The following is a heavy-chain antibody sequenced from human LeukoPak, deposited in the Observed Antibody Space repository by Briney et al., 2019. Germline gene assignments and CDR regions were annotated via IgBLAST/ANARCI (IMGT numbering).Heavy chain of an antibody. V-gene: IGHV3-21*01. D-gene: IGHD1-26*01. CDR3: AREMGGAFDI. Sequence: GGSLRLSCAASGFTFSSYSMNWVRQAPGKGLGWVSSISSSSSYIYYADSVKGRFTISRDNAKNSLYLQMNSLRAEDTAVYYCAREMGGAFDIWGQGTMVTVSS. CDR1: GFTFSSYS. J-gene: IGHJ3*02. CDR2: ISSSSSYI.